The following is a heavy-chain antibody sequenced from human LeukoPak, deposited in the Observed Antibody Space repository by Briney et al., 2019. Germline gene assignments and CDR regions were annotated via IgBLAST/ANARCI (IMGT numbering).Heavy chain of an antibody. CDR3: ARGGYYYAYASGTNWFDP. CDR2: IYHSGTT. V-gene: IGHV4-38-2*02. CDR1: GYSLSTGYY. J-gene: IGHJ5*02. D-gene: IGHD3-10*01. Sequence: SETLSLTCTVSGYSLSTGYYWGWIRQPPGKGLEWIGSIYHSGTTYYNPSLKSRVTISVDTSKNQFSLKLNSVTAADTAVYYCARGGYYYAYASGTNWFDPWGQGTLVTVSS.